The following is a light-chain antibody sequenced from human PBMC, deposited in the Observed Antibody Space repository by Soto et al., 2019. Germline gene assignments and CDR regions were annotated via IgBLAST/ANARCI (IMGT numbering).Light chain of an antibody. CDR1: QSVNSNY. J-gene: IGKJ4*01. V-gene: IGKV3-20*01. Sequence: ENVLTQSPGTLSLSPGERATLSCRASQSVNSNYLAWYQQKPGQAPSLFIYGTSSRATGIPDRFSGSGSGTDFTLTISRLEPEDFAVYYCQQYDSSHLTFGGGTKVEIK. CDR2: GTS. CDR3: QQYDSSHLT.